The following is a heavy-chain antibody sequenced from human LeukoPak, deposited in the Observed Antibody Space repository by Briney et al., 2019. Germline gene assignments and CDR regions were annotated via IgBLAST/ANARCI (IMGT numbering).Heavy chain of an antibody. CDR3: ARDPGDYDSSGSFDY. D-gene: IGHD3-22*01. CDR2: ISAYNGNT. J-gene: IGHJ4*02. CDR1: GYTFTSYG. V-gene: IGHV1-18*01. Sequence: ASVKVSCKASGYTFTSYGISWVRQAPGQGLEWMGWISAYNGNTNYAQKLQGRVTMTTDTSTSTAYMELRSLRPDDTAVYYCARDPGDYDSSGSFDYWGQGTLVTVSS.